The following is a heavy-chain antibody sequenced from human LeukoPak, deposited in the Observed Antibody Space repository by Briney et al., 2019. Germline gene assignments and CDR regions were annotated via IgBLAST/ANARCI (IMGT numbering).Heavy chain of an antibody. J-gene: IGHJ5*02. V-gene: IGHV1-69*05. CDR3: ARDIYGSGWGGPFDP. CDR2: IIPIFGTA. CDR1: GGTFSSYA. Sequence: ASVKVSCKASGGTFSSYAISWVRQAPGQGLEWMGRIIPIFGTANYAQKFQGRVTITTDESTSTSYMELSSLRSEDTAVYYCARDIYGSGWGGPFDPWGQGTLVTVSS. D-gene: IGHD6-19*01.